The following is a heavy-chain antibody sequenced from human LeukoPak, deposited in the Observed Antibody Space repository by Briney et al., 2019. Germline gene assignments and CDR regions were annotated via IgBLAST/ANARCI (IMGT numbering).Heavy chain of an antibody. J-gene: IGHJ4*02. D-gene: IGHD3-9*01. Sequence: KPSETLSLTCTVSGGSISSYYWSWIRQPPGKGLEWIGYIYCSGSTNYNPSLKSRVTISVDTSKNQFSLKLSSVTAADTAVYYCARSRDDILTGYYTHWGQGTLVTVSS. CDR2: IYCSGST. CDR3: ARSRDDILTGYYTH. CDR1: GGSISSYY. V-gene: IGHV4-59*01.